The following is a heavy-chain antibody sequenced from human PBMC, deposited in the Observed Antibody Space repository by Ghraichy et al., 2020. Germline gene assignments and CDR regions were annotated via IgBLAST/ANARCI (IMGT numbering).Heavy chain of an antibody. Sequence: SVKVSCKASGGTFSNYAITWVRQAPGQGLEWMGGIIPITDTTNYAEKFRGRVTITADTSTTTAYMELSSLRSEDTAVYYCATPIKYYDVWGGYPPFDFWGQGTLVTVSS. V-gene: IGHV1-69*06. CDR3: ATPIKYYDVWGGYPPFDF. CDR2: IIPITDTT. J-gene: IGHJ4*02. CDR1: GGTFSNYA. D-gene: IGHD3-3*01.